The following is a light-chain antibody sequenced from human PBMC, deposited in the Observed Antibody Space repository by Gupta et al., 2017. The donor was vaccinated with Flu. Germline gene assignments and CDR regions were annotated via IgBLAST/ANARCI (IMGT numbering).Light chain of an antibody. CDR1: QSLSSD. V-gene: IGKV3-15*01. J-gene: IGKJ1*01. CDR3: QHENTRPSS. CDR2: HAS. Sequence: EVATTQSPATLSVSPGERSTLSCRARQSLSSDLAWYQQKPGQAPTLLIYHASSRATGVPARFSGSGSGTEFTLTVSRLESEDFAVYCCQHENTRPSSFGQGTKVEVK.